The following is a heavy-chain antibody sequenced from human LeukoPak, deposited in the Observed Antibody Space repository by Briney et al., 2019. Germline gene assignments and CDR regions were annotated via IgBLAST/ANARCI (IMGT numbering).Heavy chain of an antibody. J-gene: IGHJ5*02. CDR2: ISHDGGAK. V-gene: IGHV3-30*03. Sequence: GTSLRLSCAVSGFTIRIYGMHWVRQAPGKGLEWVAMISHDGGAKYYGDSVKGRFTISRDDSKNTLYLQMNSLSTEDTALYYCARDWGSSDWYNYFDPWGQGTLVTVSS. D-gene: IGHD6-19*01. CDR3: ARDWGSSDWYNYFDP. CDR1: GFTIRIYG.